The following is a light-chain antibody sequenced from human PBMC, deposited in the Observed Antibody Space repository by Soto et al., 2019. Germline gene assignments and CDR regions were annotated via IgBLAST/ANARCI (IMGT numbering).Light chain of an antibody. J-gene: IGKJ1*01. CDR2: DAS. V-gene: IGKV1-5*01. CDR3: QQYNSYSQT. Sequence: VGDRVTITWRASQSISSWLAWYQQKPGKAPKLLIYDASSLESGVPSRFSGSGSGTEFTLTISSLQPDDVKTDYCQQYNSYSQTFGQGTKVDIK. CDR1: QSISSW.